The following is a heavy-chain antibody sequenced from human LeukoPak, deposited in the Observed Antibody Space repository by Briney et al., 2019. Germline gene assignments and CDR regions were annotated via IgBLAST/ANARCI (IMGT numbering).Heavy chain of an antibody. CDR3: ARGAHSSSWYGWATILRTNWFDP. V-gene: IGHV1-2*02. CDR2: INPNSGGT. D-gene: IGHD6-13*01. CDR1: GYTFTGYY. J-gene: IGHJ5*02. Sequence: GAPVKVSCKASGYTFTGYYMHWVRQAPGQGLEWMGWINPNSGGTNYAQKFQGRVTMTRDTSISTAYMELSRLRSDDTAVYYCARGAHSSSWYGWATILRTNWFDPWGQGTLVTVSS.